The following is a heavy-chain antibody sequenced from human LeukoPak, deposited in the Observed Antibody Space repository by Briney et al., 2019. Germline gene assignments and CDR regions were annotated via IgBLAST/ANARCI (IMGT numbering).Heavy chain of an antibody. CDR1: GFIFSSFG. D-gene: IGHD6-6*01. Sequence: GGSLRLSCAASGFIFSSFGMHWVRQAPGKGLEWVAFIRFDGSNKYYTGSVRGRFTISRDNSKNTLYLHMNSLRPEDTAIYYCARGSIATIGSSKGYMDVWGKGTTVTVSS. V-gene: IGHV3-30*02. CDR3: ARGSIATIGSSKGYMDV. CDR2: IRFDGSNK. J-gene: IGHJ6*03.